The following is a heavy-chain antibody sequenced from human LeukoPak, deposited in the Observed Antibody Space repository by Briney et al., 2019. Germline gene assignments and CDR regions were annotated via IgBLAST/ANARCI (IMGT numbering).Heavy chain of an antibody. Sequence: GGSLRLSCAASGFRFDDFAMHWVRQAPGRAWEGVSSIPWNSGKVDYADSVKGRFTISRDNAQNSLYLQMNSLRAEDTAFYFCARLSGSGRFDCWGQGALVTVSS. J-gene: IGHJ4*02. V-gene: IGHV3-9*01. CDR1: GFRFDDFA. D-gene: IGHD5-12*01. CDR2: IPWNSGKV. CDR3: ARLSGSGRFDC.